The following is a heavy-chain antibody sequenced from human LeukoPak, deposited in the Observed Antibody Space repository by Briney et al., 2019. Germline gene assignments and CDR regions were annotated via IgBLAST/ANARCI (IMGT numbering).Heavy chain of an antibody. CDR1: GDSISSPNW. J-gene: IGHJ4*02. V-gene: IGHV4-4*02. Sequence: SEAPSVTCAVSGDSISSPNWWSWVRQPPGKGLEGIGEIYDSGMTNYKTSLRSRVTISVDASKNQFSLKLSSVTAADTAVYYCARDLVENSRGHDFWGQGILVIVSS. CDR2: IYDSGMT. D-gene: IGHD2-15*01. CDR3: ARDLVENSRGHDF.